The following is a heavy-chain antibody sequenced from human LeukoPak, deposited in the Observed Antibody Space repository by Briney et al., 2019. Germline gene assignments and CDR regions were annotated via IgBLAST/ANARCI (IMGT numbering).Heavy chain of an antibody. CDR1: GFTVSSNY. D-gene: IGHD3-22*01. V-gene: IGHV3-66*04. J-gene: IGHJ4*02. Sequence: GGSLRLSCAASGFTVSSNYMSWVRQAPGRGLEWVSVMFTNGDTNDADSVKGRFTISRDSFKNTLYLQMSSLRAEDTAVYFCARRHYDRTGYYYVDWGQGTLVTVSS. CDR3: ARRHYDRTGYYYVD. CDR2: MFTNGDT.